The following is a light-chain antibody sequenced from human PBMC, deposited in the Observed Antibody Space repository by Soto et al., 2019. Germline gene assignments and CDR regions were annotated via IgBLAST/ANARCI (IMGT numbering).Light chain of an antibody. CDR2: SDN. V-gene: IGLV1-44*01. Sequence: QSVLTQPPSASGTPGQRVTISCSGGSSNIGSNTVHWYQQLPGTAPKLLVYSDNQRPSGVPDRFSDSRSGTSASLAISGLQSEDEADYYCATWDDRQNAVVFGGGTQLTVL. J-gene: IGLJ2*01. CDR1: SSNIGSNT. CDR3: ATWDDRQNAVV.